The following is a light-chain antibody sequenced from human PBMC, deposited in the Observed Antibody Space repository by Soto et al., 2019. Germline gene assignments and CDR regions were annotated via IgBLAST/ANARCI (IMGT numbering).Light chain of an antibody. J-gene: IGLJ2*01. Sequence: QSALTQPASVSGSPGQSITISCTGTSSDVGGYNYVSWYQQHPGKAPKLMFYDVSNRPSGVSNRFSGSKSGNTASLTISGLQAEDEADYYCISYTCSRTPGFCGGTNDTVL. CDR2: DVS. V-gene: IGLV2-14*01. CDR1: SSDVGGYNY. CDR3: ISYTCSRTPG.